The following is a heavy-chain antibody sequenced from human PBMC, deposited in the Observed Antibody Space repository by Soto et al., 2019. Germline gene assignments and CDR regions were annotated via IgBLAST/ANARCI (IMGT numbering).Heavy chain of an antibody. D-gene: IGHD3-22*01. V-gene: IGHV3-11*06. CDR1: GFTFSDYY. Sequence: QVQLVESGGGLVKPGGSLRLSCAASGFTFSDYYMSWIRQAPGKGLEWVSYISSSSSYTNYADSVKGRFTISRDNAKNSLYLQMNSLRAEDTAVYYCARDLYDSSALLRGAFDIWGQGTMVTVSS. J-gene: IGHJ3*02. CDR2: ISSSSSYT. CDR3: ARDLYDSSALLRGAFDI.